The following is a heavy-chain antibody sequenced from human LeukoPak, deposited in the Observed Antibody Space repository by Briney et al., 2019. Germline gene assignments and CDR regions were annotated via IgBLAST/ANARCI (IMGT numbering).Heavy chain of an antibody. CDR3: ARGAIPYGYSGYDYLDY. Sequence: GGSLRLSCAASGFTFSTYAMHWLRQAPGKGLEWVAVISYYDRHKYYADSVKGRFTISRDISRNTLFLQMDSLRPEDTAVYYCARGAIPYGYSGYDYLDYWGPGTLVTVSS. J-gene: IGHJ4*02. CDR1: GFTFSTYA. V-gene: IGHV3-30*01. D-gene: IGHD5-12*01. CDR2: ISYYDRHK.